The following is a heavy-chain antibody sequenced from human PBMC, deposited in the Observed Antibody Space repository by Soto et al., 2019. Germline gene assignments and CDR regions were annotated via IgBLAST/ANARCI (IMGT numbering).Heavy chain of an antibody. Sequence: VPLVESGGGSVQPGGSLRLSCVASGITFSGYWMHWVRQVPGKGLVWVARVDSAGSGTSYADSVKGRFTISRENAKNTLSLQMDSLRVEDTAVYYCATVFEHWGQGIPVTVSS. V-gene: IGHV3-74*01. J-gene: IGHJ4*02. CDR2: VDSAGSGT. CDR1: GITFSGYW. CDR3: ATVFEH.